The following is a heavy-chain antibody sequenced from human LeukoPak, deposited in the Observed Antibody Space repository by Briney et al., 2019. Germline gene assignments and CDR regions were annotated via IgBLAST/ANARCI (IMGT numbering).Heavy chain of an antibody. J-gene: IGHJ4*02. CDR2: IYYSGST. CDR3: ARGYSYGYSVY. V-gene: IGHV4-59*08. Sequence: PSETLSLTCTVSGGSISSYYWSSIRQPPGKGLEWIGYIYYSGSTNYNPSLKSRVTISVDTSKNQFSLKLSSVTAADTAVYYCARGYSYGYSVYWGQGTPVTVSS. CDR1: GGSISSYY. D-gene: IGHD5-18*01.